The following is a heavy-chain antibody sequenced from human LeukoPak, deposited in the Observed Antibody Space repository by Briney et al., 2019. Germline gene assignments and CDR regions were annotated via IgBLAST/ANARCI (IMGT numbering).Heavy chain of an antibody. D-gene: IGHD3-16*02. CDR2: INHSGST. CDR3: ARTYYDYVWGSYRLFDP. Sequence: SETLSLTCAVYGGSFSGYYWSWLRQPPGKGLEWIGEINHSGSTNYNPSLKSRVTISVDTSKNQFSLKLSSVTAADTAVYYCARTYYDYVWGSYRLFDPWGQGTLVTVSS. CDR1: GGSFSGYY. J-gene: IGHJ5*02. V-gene: IGHV4-34*01.